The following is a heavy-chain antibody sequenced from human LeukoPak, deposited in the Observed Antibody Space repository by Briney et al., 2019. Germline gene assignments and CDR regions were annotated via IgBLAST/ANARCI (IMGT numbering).Heavy chain of an antibody. CDR1: GYAFSSSYW. Sequence: GESLKISCKGSGYAFSSSYWLGWVRQMPGKGLEWMGIIYPGDSDTRYSPSFQGQVTISADKSISTAFLRWSSLKASDTAMYYCATHRTSWNRDAFDVWGQGTMVTVSS. CDR2: IYPGDSDT. D-gene: IGHD6-13*01. V-gene: IGHV5-51*01. J-gene: IGHJ3*01. CDR3: ATHRTSWNRDAFDV.